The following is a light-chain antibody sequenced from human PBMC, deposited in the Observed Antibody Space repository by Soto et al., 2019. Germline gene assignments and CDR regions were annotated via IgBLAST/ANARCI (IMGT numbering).Light chain of an antibody. V-gene: IGKV1-33*01. CDR2: DAS. CDR1: QDISNY. CDR3: QQYDNLPLT. Sequence: DIQMTPSPSSLSASVLYIVTITFQSSQDISNYLNWYQQKPGKAPKLLIYDASNLETGVPSRFSGSGSGTDFTFTISSLQPEDIATYYCQQYDNLPLTFGGGTKVDIK. J-gene: IGKJ4*01.